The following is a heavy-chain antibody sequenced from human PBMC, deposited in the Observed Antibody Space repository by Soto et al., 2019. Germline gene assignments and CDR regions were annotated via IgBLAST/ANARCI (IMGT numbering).Heavy chain of an antibody. CDR1: GYTFTSYG. J-gene: IGHJ6*02. D-gene: IGHD3-22*01. V-gene: IGHV1-18*04. CDR3: ARGGHYYDSSGTPGDYYGMDV. CDR2: ISAYNGNT. Sequence: GASVKVSCKASGYTFTSYGISWVRQAPGQGLEWMGWISAYNGNTNYAQNLQGRVTMTTDTSTSTAYMELRSLRSDDTAVYYCARGGHYYDSSGTPGDYYGMDVWGQVTTVTVSS.